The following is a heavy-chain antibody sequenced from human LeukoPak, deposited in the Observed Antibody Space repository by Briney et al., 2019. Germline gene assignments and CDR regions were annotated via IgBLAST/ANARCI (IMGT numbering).Heavy chain of an antibody. CDR3: ARGHPYSYGPYYFDY. Sequence: SVKVSCKASGGTFSSYAISWVRQAPGQGLEWMGGIIPIFGTANYAQKFQGRVTITADESTSTAYMELSSLRSEDTAVYYCARGHPYSYGPYYFDYWGQGTLVTVSS. CDR2: IIPIFGTA. D-gene: IGHD5-18*01. J-gene: IGHJ4*02. V-gene: IGHV1-69*13. CDR1: GGTFSSYA.